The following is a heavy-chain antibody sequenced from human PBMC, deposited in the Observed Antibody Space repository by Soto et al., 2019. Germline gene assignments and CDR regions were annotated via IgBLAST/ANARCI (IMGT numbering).Heavy chain of an antibody. Sequence: QVQLQESGPGLVKPSQTLSLTCTVSGGSISSGDYYWSWIRQHPGKGLEWIGYIYYSGSTYYNPSLKSRVTMSVDTSKNQFTLKLSSVTAADTAVYYCARAPARLTGYYNVRYFDYWGQGTLVTVSS. CDR2: IYYSGST. D-gene: IGHD3-9*01. J-gene: IGHJ4*02. CDR1: GGSISSGDYY. CDR3: ARAPARLTGYYNVRYFDY. V-gene: IGHV4-31*03.